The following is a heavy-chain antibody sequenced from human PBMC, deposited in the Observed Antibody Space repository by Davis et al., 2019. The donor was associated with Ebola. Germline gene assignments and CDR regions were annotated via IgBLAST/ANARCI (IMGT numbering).Heavy chain of an antibody. D-gene: IGHD1-20*01. CDR2: IYPGDFDT. CDR3: ARRPLTGTGYYYGMDV. V-gene: IGHV5-51*01. CDR1: GYSFTSYW. Sequence: GESLKISCKGSGYSFTSYWIGWVRQMPGKGLEWMGIIYPGDFDTRYSPSFQGQVTISADKSISTAYLQWSSLKASDTAMYYCARRPLTGTGYYYGMDVWGQGTTVTVSS. J-gene: IGHJ6*02.